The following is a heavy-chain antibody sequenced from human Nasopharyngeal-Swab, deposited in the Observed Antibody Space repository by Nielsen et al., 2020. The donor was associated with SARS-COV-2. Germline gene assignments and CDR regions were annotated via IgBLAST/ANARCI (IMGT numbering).Heavy chain of an antibody. V-gene: IGHV4-39*07. CDR3: ARVTSARQHDY. CDR1: GGSISSSSYY. CDR2: INHSGST. Sequence: SETLSLTCTVSGGSISSSSYYWGWIRQPPGKGLEWIGEINHSGSTNYNPSLKSRVTISVDTSKNQFSLKLSSVTAADTAVYYCARVTSARQHDYWGQGTLVTVSS. D-gene: IGHD6-6*01. J-gene: IGHJ4*02.